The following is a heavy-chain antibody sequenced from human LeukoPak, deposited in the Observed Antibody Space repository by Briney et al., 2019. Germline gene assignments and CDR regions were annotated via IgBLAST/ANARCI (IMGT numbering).Heavy chain of an antibody. V-gene: IGHV3-30*02. CDR3: ARESPELLP. CDR2: IRYDGSDE. J-gene: IGHJ5*02. Sequence: PGGSLRLSCAASGFTFSNYGIHWVRQAPGKGLEWVAFIRYDGSDEYYAESVKGRFTISRDNAKNSLYLQMNSLRAEDTAVYYCARESPELLPWGQGTLVTVSS. CDR1: GFTFSNYG. D-gene: IGHD1-7*01.